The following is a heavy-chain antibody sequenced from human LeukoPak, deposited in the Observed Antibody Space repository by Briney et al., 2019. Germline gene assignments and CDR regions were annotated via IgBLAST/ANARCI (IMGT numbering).Heavy chain of an antibody. CDR1: GFTFSSYA. Sequence: GSLRLSCAASGFTFSSYAMHWVRQAPGKGLEWVAVISYDGSNKYYADSVKGRFTISRDNSKNTLYLQMNSLRAEDTAVYYCARDDLSGTFDYWGQGTLVTVSS. V-gene: IGHV3-30-3*01. CDR3: ARDDLSGTFDY. D-gene: IGHD1-1*01. J-gene: IGHJ4*02. CDR2: ISYDGSNK.